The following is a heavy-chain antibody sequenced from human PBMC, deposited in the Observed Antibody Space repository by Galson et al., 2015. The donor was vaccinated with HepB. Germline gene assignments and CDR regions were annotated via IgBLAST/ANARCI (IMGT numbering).Heavy chain of an antibody. V-gene: IGHV7-4-1*02. J-gene: IGHJ4*02. CDR2: INTITGNP. D-gene: IGHD2-15*01. CDR1: GYTFTNYA. Sequence: SVKVSCKASGYTFTNYAMNWVRQAPRQGLEWMGWINTITGNPTYAQGFTGRFVFSLDTSVSTAYLQINSLKAEDTAVYYCARDDELYASSCYLDFWGQGTLVTVSS. CDR3: ARDDELYASSCYLDF.